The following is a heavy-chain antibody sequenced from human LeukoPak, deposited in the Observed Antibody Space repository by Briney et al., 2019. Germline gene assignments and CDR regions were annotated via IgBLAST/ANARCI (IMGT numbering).Heavy chain of an antibody. CDR3: VRGGIRVSGIDAFDI. CDR2: IGVADDT. Sequence: GGSLRLSCAASGFTYSNYDMHWVREGPGGGREWVSAIGVADDTNYEDSVKGRLTIPRENARNCLYLKINSLRDGDTAVYYCVRGGIRVSGIDAFDIWGQGTVVTVSS. CDR1: GFTYSNYD. D-gene: IGHD5/OR15-5a*01. J-gene: IGHJ3*02. V-gene: IGHV3-13*01.